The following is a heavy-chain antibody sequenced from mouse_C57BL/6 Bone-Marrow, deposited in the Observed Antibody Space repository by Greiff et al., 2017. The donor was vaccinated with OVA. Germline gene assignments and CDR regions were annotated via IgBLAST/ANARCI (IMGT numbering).Heavy chain of an antibody. J-gene: IGHJ2*01. CDR2: IDPENGDT. CDR3: TTRDTTVVGDY. V-gene: IGHV14-4*01. Sequence: VQLQQSGAELVRPGASVKLSCTASGFNIKDDYMHWVKQRPEQGLEWIGWIDPENGDTEYASKFQGKATITADTSSNTAYLQLSSLTSEDTAVYYCTTRDTTVVGDYWGQGTTLTGSS. CDR1: GFNIKDDY. D-gene: IGHD1-1*01.